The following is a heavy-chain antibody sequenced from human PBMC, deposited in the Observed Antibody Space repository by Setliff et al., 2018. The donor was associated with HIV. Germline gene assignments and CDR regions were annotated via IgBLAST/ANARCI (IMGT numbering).Heavy chain of an antibody. CDR1: GGSISSSSYY. CDR2: IYYSGST. J-gene: IGHJ4*02. V-gene: IGHV4-39*01. D-gene: IGHD3-3*01. Sequence: PSETLSLTCTVSGGSISSSSYYWGWIRQPPGKGLEWIGSIYYSGSTYYNPSLKTRVTISVDTCKNQFSLKLSSVTAADTAVYYCASLTTDRFLEWLFVYWGQGTLVTVSS. CDR3: ASLTTDRFLEWLFVY.